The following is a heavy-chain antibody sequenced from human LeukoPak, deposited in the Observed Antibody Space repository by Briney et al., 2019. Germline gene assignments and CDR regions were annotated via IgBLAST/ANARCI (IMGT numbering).Heavy chain of an antibody. J-gene: IGHJ4*01. Sequence: GGSLRLPCAASGFNFDDYTMHWVRQIPGKSLEWVSLNWDGGSTFYADSVKGRFTISRDTRKNFLYLQMISLRTEDTALYYCAKDLGKVIAAAGTSGFDSWGRGTLVTVSS. CDR3: AKDLGKVIAAAGTSGFDS. V-gene: IGHV3-43*01. D-gene: IGHD6-13*01. CDR2: NWDGGST. CDR1: GFNFDDYT.